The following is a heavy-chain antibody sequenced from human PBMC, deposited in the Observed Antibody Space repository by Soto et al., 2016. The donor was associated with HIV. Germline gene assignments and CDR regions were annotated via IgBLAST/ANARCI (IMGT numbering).Heavy chain of an antibody. D-gene: IGHD1-26*01. V-gene: IGHV3-48*04. CDR2: ISSSSTTI. Sequence: EVQLVESGGGLVQPGGSLRLSCVASGFTFSSYSMNWVRQAPGKGLEWVSYISSSSTTIYYADSVKGRFTISRDNAKNSLYLQMNSLRAEDTAVYYCARDGMVAELDYWGQGTLVTVSS. J-gene: IGHJ4*02. CDR3: ARDGMVAELDY. CDR1: GFTFSSYS.